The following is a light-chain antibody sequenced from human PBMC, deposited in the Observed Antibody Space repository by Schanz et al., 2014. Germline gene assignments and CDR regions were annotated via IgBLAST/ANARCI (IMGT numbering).Light chain of an antibody. CDR1: SSNIGAGYD. CDR2: GNS. CDR3: QSYDSSLSGWV. V-gene: IGLV1-40*01. Sequence: QSVLTQPPSVSGAPGQRVTISCTGSSSNIGAGYDVFWYQHLPGTAPKLLIYGNSNRPSGVPDRFSGSKSGTSASLAITGLQAEDEADYYCQSYDSSLSGWVFGGGTKLTVL. J-gene: IGLJ3*02.